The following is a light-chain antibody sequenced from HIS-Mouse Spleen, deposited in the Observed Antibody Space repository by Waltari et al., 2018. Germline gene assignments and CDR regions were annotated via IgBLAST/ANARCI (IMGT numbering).Light chain of an antibody. CDR3: YSTDSSGNHRV. V-gene: IGLV3-10*01. J-gene: IGLJ2*01. Sequence: SYELTQPPSVSVSPGQTARLTCSGDTLPKKYAYLYQQKPGQAPVLVIYEDSKRPSGITERFSGSSSGTMATLTISGAQVEDEADYYCYSTDSSGNHRVFGGGTKLTVL. CDR1: TLPKKY. CDR2: EDS.